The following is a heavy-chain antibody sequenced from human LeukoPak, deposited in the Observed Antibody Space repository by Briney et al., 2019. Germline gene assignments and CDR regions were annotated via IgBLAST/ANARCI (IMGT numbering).Heavy chain of an antibody. CDR2: IKQDGSEK. J-gene: IGHJ4*02. CDR1: GFTFSSYA. CDR3: ARRYFDY. Sequence: GSLRPSCAASGFTFSSYAMHWVRQAPGKGLEWVANIKQDGSEKYYVDSVKGRFTISRDNAKNSLYLQMNSLRAEDTAVYYCARRYFDYWGQGTLVTVSS. V-gene: IGHV3-7*01.